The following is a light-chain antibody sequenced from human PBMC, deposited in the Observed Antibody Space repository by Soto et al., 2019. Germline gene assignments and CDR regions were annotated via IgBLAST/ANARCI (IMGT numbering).Light chain of an antibody. J-gene: IGLJ3*02. CDR3: CSYACSSTLV. Sequence: QSALTQPASVSGSPGQSITISCTGTSSDVGSYNLVSWYQQHPGKAPKLMIYEVSKRPSGVSNRFSSSKSGNTASLTISGLQAEDEADYYCCSYACSSTLVFGGGTKLTVL. V-gene: IGLV2-23*02. CDR1: SSDVGSYNL. CDR2: EVS.